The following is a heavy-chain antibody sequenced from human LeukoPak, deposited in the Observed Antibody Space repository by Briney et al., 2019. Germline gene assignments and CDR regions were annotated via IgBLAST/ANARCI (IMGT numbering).Heavy chain of an antibody. CDR1: GYTFTSYD. J-gene: IGHJ4*02. V-gene: IGHV1-8*01. Sequence: ASVKVSCKASGYTFTSYDINWVRQATGQGLEWMGWMNPNSGNTGYARKFQGRVTMTRNTSISTAYMELSSLRSEDTAVYYCARGPTVGITFGGVIVTDFDYWGQGTLVTVSS. CDR3: ARGPTVGITFGGVIVTDFDY. D-gene: IGHD3-16*02. CDR2: MNPNSGNT.